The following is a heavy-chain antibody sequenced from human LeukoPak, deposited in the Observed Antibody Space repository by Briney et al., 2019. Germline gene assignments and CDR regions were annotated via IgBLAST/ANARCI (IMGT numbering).Heavy chain of an antibody. CDR1: GFTFSNYW. V-gene: IGHV3-7*01. D-gene: IGHD1-1*01. J-gene: IGHJ3*02. CDR2: IKQDGSEK. CDR3: ARASPWKGNAFDI. Sequence: GGSLRLSCAAAGFTFSNYWMNWVRQAPGKGLEWVANIKQDGSEKYYVDSVKGRFTISRDNAKNSLYLQMNSLRAEDTAVYYCARASPWKGNAFDIWGQGTMVTVPS.